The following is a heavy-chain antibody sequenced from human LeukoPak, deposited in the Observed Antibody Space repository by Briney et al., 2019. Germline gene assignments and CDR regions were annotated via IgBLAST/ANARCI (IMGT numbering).Heavy chain of an antibody. J-gene: IGHJ3*02. V-gene: IGHV1-46*01. CDR3: ARDLLSGYDFGAFDI. Sequence: ASVKVSCKASGYTFTSYYMHWVRQAPGQGLERMGIINPSGGSTSYAQKFQGRVTMTRDTSTSTVYMELSSLRSEDTAVYYCARDLLSGYDFGAFDIWGQGTMVTVSS. CDR1: GYTFTSYY. D-gene: IGHD5-12*01. CDR2: INPSGGST.